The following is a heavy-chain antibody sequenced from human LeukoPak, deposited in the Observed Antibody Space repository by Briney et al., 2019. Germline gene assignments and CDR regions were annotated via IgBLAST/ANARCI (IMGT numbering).Heavy chain of an antibody. CDR1: GESSFSSYY. CDR2: INHSGYT. V-gene: IGHV4-34*01. Sequence: SETLSLTCAVYGESSFSSYYWSWIRLTPGGALEWIGEINHSGYTNYNPSLKSRVTLSIDTSKNQFSLRLNSVTAADTAVYYCSRQVVGNDYWGQGTLVTVSS. J-gene: IGHJ4*02. CDR3: SRQVVGNDY. D-gene: IGHD3-22*01.